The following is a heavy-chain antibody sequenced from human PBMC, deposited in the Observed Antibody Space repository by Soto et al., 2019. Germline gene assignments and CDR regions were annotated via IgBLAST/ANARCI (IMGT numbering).Heavy chain of an antibody. CDR3: ARAVAGYSSSWYFRWGMDV. D-gene: IGHD6-13*01. Sequence: PSETLSLTCTVSNGSISTNGHYWTWIRQRPGKGLEWIAYIYYTGNSYYNPSLKSRVTISVDTSKNQFSLKLSSVTAADTAVYYCARAVAGYSSSWYFRWGMDVWGQGTTVTVSS. V-gene: IGHV4-39*07. J-gene: IGHJ6*02. CDR2: IYYTGNS. CDR1: NGSISTNGHY.